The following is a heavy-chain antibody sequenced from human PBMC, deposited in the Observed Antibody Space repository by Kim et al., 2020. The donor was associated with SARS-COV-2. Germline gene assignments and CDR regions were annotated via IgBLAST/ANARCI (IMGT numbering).Heavy chain of an antibody. CDR3: ARVQGSSSWYPLRY. Sequence: EQKFQGRVTITADESTSTAYMELSSLRSEDTAVYYCARVQGSSSWYPLRYWGQGTLVTVSS. V-gene: IGHV1-69*01. J-gene: IGHJ4*02. D-gene: IGHD6-13*01.